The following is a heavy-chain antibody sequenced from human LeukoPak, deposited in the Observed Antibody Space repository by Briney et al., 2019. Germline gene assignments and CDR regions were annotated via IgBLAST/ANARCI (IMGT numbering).Heavy chain of an antibody. Sequence: PGGSLRLSCAASGFTFSSYWMIWARQAPGKGLEWVANINLDGTERHYVDSVKGRFTISRGNARKSLYLQMNSLRDEDTAVYYCARDNAGATPFDYWGQGTLVTVSS. D-gene: IGHD1-26*01. V-gene: IGHV3-7*05. CDR2: INLDGTER. CDR3: ARDNAGATPFDY. J-gene: IGHJ4*02. CDR1: GFTFSSYW.